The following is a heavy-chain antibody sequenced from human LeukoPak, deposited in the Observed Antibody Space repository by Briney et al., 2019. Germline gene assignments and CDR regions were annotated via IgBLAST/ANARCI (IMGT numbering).Heavy chain of an antibody. V-gene: IGHV3-21*01. CDR2: ISSSSSYI. CDR1: GFTFSSYS. CDR3: ASSRGSYDPRPDY. D-gene: IGHD1-26*01. J-gene: IGHJ4*02. Sequence: PGGSLRLSCAASGFTFSSYSMNWVRQAPGKGLEWVSSISSSSSYIYYADSVKGRFTISRDNAKNSLYLQMNGLRAEDTAVYYCASSRGSYDPRPDYWGQGTLVTVSS.